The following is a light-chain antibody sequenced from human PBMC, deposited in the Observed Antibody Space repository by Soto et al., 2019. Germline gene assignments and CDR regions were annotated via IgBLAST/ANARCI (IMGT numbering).Light chain of an antibody. CDR1: QSISSW. V-gene: IGKV1-5*03. Sequence: DIEMIQSPSTLSASVGDRVTITCRARQSISSWLAWYQRKPGRAPKLLIYKASSLESGVPSRFSGSGSGTEFTLTISSLQPDDFATYYCQQYDTYSWTFGQGTKVEIK. J-gene: IGKJ1*01. CDR3: QQYDTYSWT. CDR2: KAS.